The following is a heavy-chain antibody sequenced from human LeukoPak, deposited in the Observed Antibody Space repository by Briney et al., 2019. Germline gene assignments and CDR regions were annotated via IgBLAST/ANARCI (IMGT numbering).Heavy chain of an antibody. CDR1: GGTFSSNA. CDR2: IIPIFGTA. D-gene: IGHD2-21*02. Sequence: SVKVSCKASGGTFSSNAISWVRPAPGQGLEWMGEIIPIFGTANYAQKFHGRVTITADESTSTAYMELSSLRSEDTAVYYCARDCGGDCYGGYWGQGTLVTVSS. V-gene: IGHV1-69*13. J-gene: IGHJ4*02. CDR3: ARDCGGDCYGGY.